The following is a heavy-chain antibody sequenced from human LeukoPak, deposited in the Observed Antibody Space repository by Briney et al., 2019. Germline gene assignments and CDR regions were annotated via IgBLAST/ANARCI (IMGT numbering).Heavy chain of an antibody. J-gene: IGHJ4*02. CDR2: IWYDGSYK. V-gene: IGHV3-33*01. Sequence: GGSLRLSCAASGFTFSSYGMHWVRQAPGKGLEWVSVIWYDGSYKYYADSVKGRFTISRDNSKNTLYLQMNSLRAEDTAVYYCARESPYCSSPSCYFDYWGQGTLVTVSS. D-gene: IGHD2-2*01. CDR3: ARESPYCSSPSCYFDY. CDR1: GFTFSSYG.